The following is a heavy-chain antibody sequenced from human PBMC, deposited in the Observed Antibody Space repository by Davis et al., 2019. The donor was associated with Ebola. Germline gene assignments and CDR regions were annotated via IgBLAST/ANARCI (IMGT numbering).Heavy chain of an antibody. Sequence: PGGSLRLSCAASGFTFSSYSMNWVRQAPGKGLEWVSYISSSSSTIYYADSVKGRFTISRDNSKNTLYLQMSSLRAEDTAVYYCATDWFDPWGQGTLVTVSS. J-gene: IGHJ5*02. V-gene: IGHV3-48*01. CDR2: ISSSSSTI. CDR1: GFTFSSYS. CDR3: ATDWFDP.